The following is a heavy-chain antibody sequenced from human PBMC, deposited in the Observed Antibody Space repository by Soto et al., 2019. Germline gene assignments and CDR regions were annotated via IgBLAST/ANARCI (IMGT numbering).Heavy chain of an antibody. J-gene: IGHJ6*02. D-gene: IGHD2-2*01. CDR2: ISGSGSNT. V-gene: IGHV3-23*01. Sequence: GSLRLSCAASGFSLSTYAMSWVRQAPGKGLQWVSGISGSGSNTYYADSVRGRFTISRDSSTDTLYLQMNSLRAEDTAVYYCARDPNKIGYCGTHSSQFYGMDVWGQGTTVTVSS. CDR1: GFSLSTYA. CDR3: ARDPNKIGYCGTHSSQFYGMDV.